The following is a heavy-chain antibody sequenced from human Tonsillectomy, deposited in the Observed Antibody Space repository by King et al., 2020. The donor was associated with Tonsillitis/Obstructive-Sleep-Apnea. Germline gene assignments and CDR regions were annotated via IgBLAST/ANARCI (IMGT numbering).Heavy chain of an antibody. D-gene: IGHD1-26*01. CDR3: AKRTLSGDFDC. J-gene: IGHJ4*02. CDR2: VSGSGGRA. V-gene: IGHV3-23*04. CDR1: GFTFGTYG. Sequence: VQLVESGGSLVHPGGSLRLSCAASGFTFGTYGISWVRQAPGKGLEGGSDVSGSGGRAYYADSVKGRFTISRDNSKNTLHLQMDSLRAEDTAVYYCAKRTLSGDFDCWGQGTLVTVSS.